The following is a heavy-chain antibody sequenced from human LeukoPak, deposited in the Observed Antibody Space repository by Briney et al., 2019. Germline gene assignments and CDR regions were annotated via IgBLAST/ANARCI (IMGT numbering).Heavy chain of an antibody. V-gene: IGHV1-18*01. CDR1: GYTFSTYG. CDR2: ISGYNGNT. J-gene: IGHJ4*02. D-gene: IGHD1-26*01. Sequence: ASVKVSCKASGYTFSTYGISWVRQPPGQGLEWMGWISGYNGNTNYAQKFQGRVSMTTDTSTSTAYMELRSLRYDDTAVYYCARDDVGAIDYWGQGTLVTVSS. CDR3: ARDDVGAIDY.